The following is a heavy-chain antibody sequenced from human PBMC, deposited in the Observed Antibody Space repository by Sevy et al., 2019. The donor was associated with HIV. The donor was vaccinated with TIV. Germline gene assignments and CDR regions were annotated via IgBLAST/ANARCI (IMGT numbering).Heavy chain of an antibody. D-gene: IGHD3-10*01. J-gene: IGHJ4*02. V-gene: IGHV3-23*01. Sequence: GGSLRLSCAASGFTFSSYAMSWVRQAPGKGLEWVSAISGGGGSTYYADSVKGRFTISRDNSKNTLYLQMNSLRAEDTAVYYCAKDGEYYGSGRGDYWGQGTLVTVSS. CDR3: AKDGEYYGSGRGDY. CDR2: ISGGGGST. CDR1: GFTFSSYA.